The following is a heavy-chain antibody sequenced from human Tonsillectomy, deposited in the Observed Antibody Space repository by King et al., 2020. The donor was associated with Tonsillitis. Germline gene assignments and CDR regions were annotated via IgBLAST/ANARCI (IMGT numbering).Heavy chain of an antibody. D-gene: IGHD4-11*01. CDR1: GFTFSSFG. Sequence: VQLVESGGGVVQPGRSLRLSCAASGFTFSSFGMHWVRQAPGKGLEWVAVILHDGSNEYYADSVRGRFTISRDISKNTLYLQMNSLRAEDTAVYHCARRLGMTTVNGGWYFDLWGRGALVTVSS. CDR3: ARRLGMTTVNGGWYFDL. V-gene: IGHV3-30*03. J-gene: IGHJ2*01. CDR2: ILHDGSNE.